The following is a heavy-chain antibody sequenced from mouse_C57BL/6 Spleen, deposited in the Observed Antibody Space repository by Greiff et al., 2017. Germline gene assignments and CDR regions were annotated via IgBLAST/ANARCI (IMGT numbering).Heavy chain of an antibody. D-gene: IGHD2-1*01. Sequence: DVQLQESGPGLVKPSQSLSLTCSVTGYSITSGYYWNWIRQFPGNKLEWMGYISYDGSNNYNPSLKNRISITRYTSKNQFFLKLNSVTTEDTATYYCAREGNGNYWFAYWGQGTLVTVSA. V-gene: IGHV3-6*01. CDR3: AREGNGNYWFAY. CDR2: ISYDGSN. CDR1: GYSITSGYY. J-gene: IGHJ3*01.